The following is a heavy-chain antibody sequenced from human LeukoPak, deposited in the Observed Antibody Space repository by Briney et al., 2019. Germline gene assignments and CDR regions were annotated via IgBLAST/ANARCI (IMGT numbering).Heavy chain of an antibody. V-gene: IGHV1-24*01. CDR1: GYTLNELS. CDR2: CDPEYGET. Sequence: ASVNLSCKVSGYTLNELSIHWVRQAAGKGLEWMGGCDPEYGETVYAQKFQGRVTMAEDTSTDTAYMELSSLRSEDTAVYYCAPLDFWVPSTWGQGTLVTVSS. D-gene: IGHD3-3*01. J-gene: IGHJ5*02. CDR3: APLDFWVPST.